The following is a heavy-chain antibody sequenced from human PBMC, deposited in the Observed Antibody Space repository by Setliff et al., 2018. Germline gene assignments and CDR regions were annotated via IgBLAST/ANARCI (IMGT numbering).Heavy chain of an antibody. Sequence: PSETLSLTCAAHGGSFSDYYWTWIRQPPGRGLEWIGEINHSGSTKCNPSLKSRVTLSVDTPKNQFSLKLTSVTAADTAVYYCARAPRYFDPTGSYFDFWGQGTLVTVSS. V-gene: IGHV4-34*01. D-gene: IGHD3-22*01. CDR2: INHSGST. CDR3: ARAPRYFDPTGSYFDF. CDR1: GGSFSDYY. J-gene: IGHJ4*02.